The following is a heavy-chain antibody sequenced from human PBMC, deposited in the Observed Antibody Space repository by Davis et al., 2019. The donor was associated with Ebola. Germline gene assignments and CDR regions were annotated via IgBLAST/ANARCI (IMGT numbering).Heavy chain of an antibody. CDR1: GYTFTSYW. CDR2: IYPGDSDT. CDR3: ARQIRSSGYFDY. J-gene: IGHJ4*02. D-gene: IGHD6-19*01. V-gene: IGHV5-51*01. Sequence: KVSCKASGYTFTSYWIGWVRQMPGKGLEWMGIIYPGDSDTRYSPSFQGQVTISADKSISTAYLQWSSLKASDTAMYHCARQIRSSGYFDYWGQGTLVTVSS.